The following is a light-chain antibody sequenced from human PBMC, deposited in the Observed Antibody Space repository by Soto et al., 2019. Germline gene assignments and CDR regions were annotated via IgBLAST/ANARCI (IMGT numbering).Light chain of an antibody. CDR1: QSVLYSSNNKNY. Sequence: DIVMTQSPDSLAVSLGERATINCKSSQSVLYSSNNKNYLAWYQQKPGQPPKLLIYWASTRESGVPDRFSGSGSGTDFKLTISSLQAEDVAGYYRQQYYSTPWTFGQGTKVEIK. CDR2: WAS. V-gene: IGKV4-1*01. CDR3: QQYYSTPWT. J-gene: IGKJ1*01.